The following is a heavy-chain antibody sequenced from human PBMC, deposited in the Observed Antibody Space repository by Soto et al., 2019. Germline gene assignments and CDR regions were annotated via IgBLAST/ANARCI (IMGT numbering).Heavy chain of an antibody. CDR1: GGSFSGYY. CDR3: ARSLRYYYDSSADY. Sequence: PSETLSLTCAVYGGSFSGYYWSWICQPPGKGLEWIGEINHSGSTNYNPSLKSRVTISVDTSKNQFSLKLSSVTAADTAVYYCARSLRYYYDSSADYWGQGALVTGSS. D-gene: IGHD3-22*01. V-gene: IGHV4-34*01. CDR2: INHSGST. J-gene: IGHJ4*02.